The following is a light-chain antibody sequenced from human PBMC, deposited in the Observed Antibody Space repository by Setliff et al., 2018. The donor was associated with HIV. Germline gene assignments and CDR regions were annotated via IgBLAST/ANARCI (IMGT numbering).Light chain of an antibody. V-gene: IGLV2-14*03. Sequence: QSALTQPASVSGSPGQSITISCTGSSSDVGTYDYVSWYQQHPGKAPKLLIYDVSERPSGVSRHFSGSESGNTASLTISGLQVEDEGDYYCASYTGTSTPDVVGSGTKVTVL. CDR1: SSDVGTYDY. J-gene: IGLJ1*01. CDR3: ASYTGTSTPDV. CDR2: DVS.